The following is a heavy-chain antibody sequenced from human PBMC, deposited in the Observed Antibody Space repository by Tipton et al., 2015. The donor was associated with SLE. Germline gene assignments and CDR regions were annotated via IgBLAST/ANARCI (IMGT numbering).Heavy chain of an antibody. CDR1: GASISSTNYY. V-gene: IGHV4-39*07. CDR2: IYYSGST. Sequence: TLSLTCTVSGASISSTNYYWGWIRQPPGKGLEWIGNIYYSGSTYYNPSLKSRVTISVDTSRNQFSPKLTSVTAADTAVYYCARDEYRYDATGHHLLGHFDFWGQGTLVTVSS. CDR3: ARDEYRYDATGHHLLGHFDF. D-gene: IGHD4/OR15-4a*01. J-gene: IGHJ4*02.